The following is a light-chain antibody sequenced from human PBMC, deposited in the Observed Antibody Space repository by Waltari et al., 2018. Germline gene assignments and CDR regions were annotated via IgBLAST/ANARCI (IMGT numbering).Light chain of an antibody. V-gene: IGLV2-14*01. Sequence: QSALTQPASVSGSPGQSIPIPCTGPSSDVGGYNYVYWYQQHPGKVAQLLIFDVSNRPSGVSNRFSGSKSGNTASLTISGLQAEDESDYYCCSFTSRSTWVFGGGTKLTVL. CDR2: DVS. J-gene: IGLJ3*02. CDR3: CSFTSRSTWV. CDR1: SSDVGGYNY.